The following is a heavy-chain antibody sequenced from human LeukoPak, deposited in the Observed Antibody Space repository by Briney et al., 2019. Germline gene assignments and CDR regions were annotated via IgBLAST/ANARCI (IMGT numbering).Heavy chain of an antibody. CDR1: GGSISSGGYY. CDR3: ASREGVRVGYFDY. J-gene: IGHJ4*02. CDR2: IYYSGST. V-gene: IGHV4-31*03. Sequence: SETLSLTRTVSGGSISSGGYYWSWIRQHPGKGLEWIGYIYYSGSTYYNPSLKSRVTISVDTSKNQFSLKLSSVTAADTAVYYCASREGVRVGYFDYWGQGTLVTVSS. D-gene: IGHD3-10*01.